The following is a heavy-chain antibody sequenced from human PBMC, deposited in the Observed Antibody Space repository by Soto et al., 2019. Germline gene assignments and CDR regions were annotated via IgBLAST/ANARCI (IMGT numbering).Heavy chain of an antibody. CDR3: AKDYGDYFGPNWFDP. CDR2: ISYDGSNK. Sequence: QVQLVESGGGVVQPGRSLRLSCAASGFTFSSYGMHWVRQAPGKGLEWVAVISYDGSNKYYADSVKGRFTISRDNSKNTLYLEMNRLRAEDTAVYYCAKDYGDYFGPNWFDPWGQGTLVTVSS. J-gene: IGHJ5*02. D-gene: IGHD4-17*01. CDR1: GFTFSSYG. V-gene: IGHV3-30*18.